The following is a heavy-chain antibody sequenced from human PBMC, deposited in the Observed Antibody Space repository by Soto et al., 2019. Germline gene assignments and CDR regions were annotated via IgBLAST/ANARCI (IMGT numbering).Heavy chain of an antibody. CDR1: GYRFTNYW. J-gene: IGHJ4*02. Sequence: GESLKISCQTSGYRFTNYWIGWVRQMPGKGLEWMGIIYPGDSDTRYSPSFQGQVSISADNPIDTAYLQWGRLQASDTAIYYCARAPVTAVAVTVAFDYWGQGTRVTVSS. CDR3: ARAPVTAVAVTVAFDY. CDR2: IYPGDSDT. V-gene: IGHV5-51*04. D-gene: IGHD6-19*01.